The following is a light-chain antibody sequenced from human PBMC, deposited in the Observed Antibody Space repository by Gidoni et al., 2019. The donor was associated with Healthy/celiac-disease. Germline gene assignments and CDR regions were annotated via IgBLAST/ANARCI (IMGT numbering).Light chain of an antibody. CDR3: HQYRNWPSLT. V-gene: IGKV3-15*01. Sequence: EAVMTQSPAIVSVSPGDTATLSCRASQAINSNLAWYQQRPGQAPRLLIYGASTRATGIPARFSGSGSGTEFTLTISSLQFEDFAVYYCHQYRNWPSLTFXGXTKVDIK. CDR1: QAINSN. J-gene: IGKJ4*01. CDR2: GAS.